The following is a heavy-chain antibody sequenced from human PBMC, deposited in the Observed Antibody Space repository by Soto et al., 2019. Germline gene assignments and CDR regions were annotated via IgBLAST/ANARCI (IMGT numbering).Heavy chain of an antibody. Sequence: QVQLQESGPGLVKPSETLSLTCTVSGGSISSYYWSWIRQPPGKGLEWIGYIYYSGSTNYNPSLNSRVTISVDTFKNHCSLKLSSVTAADTSVYYCARALDYGDYAVDYWGQGTLLTVSS. CDR1: GGSISSYY. CDR3: ARALDYGDYAVDY. CDR2: IYYSGST. D-gene: IGHD4-17*01. J-gene: IGHJ4*02. V-gene: IGHV4-59*01.